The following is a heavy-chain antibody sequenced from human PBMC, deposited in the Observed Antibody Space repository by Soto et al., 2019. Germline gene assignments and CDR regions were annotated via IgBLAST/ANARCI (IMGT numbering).Heavy chain of an antibody. J-gene: IGHJ6*02. CDR3: ASLNIYYYDSSGYYNDYYYYGMDV. V-gene: IGHV1-3*01. CDR1: GYTFTSYA. CDR2: INAGNGNT. Sequence: GASVKVSCKASGYTFTSYAMHWVRQAPGQRLEWMGWINAGNGNTKYSQKFQGRVTITRDTSASTAYMELSSLRSEDTAVYYCASLNIYYYDSSGYYNDYYYYGMDVWGQGTTVTVSS. D-gene: IGHD3-22*01.